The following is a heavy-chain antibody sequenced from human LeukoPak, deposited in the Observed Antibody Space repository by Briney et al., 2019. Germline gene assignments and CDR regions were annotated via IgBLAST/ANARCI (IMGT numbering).Heavy chain of an antibody. V-gene: IGHV3-21*01. CDR3: ARDFAAPIYFDY. CDR2: ISSSSSYI. Sequence: GGSLRLSCSASGFTFSSYSMNWVRQAPGKGLEWVSFISSSSSYIYYADSVKGRFTIPRDNAKNLLYLQMNNLRAEDTAAYYCARDFAAPIYFDYWGQGTLVTVSS. D-gene: IGHD6-13*01. J-gene: IGHJ4*02. CDR1: GFTFSSYS.